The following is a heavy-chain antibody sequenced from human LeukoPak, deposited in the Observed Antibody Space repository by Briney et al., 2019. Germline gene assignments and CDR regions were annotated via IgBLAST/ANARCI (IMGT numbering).Heavy chain of an antibody. D-gene: IGHD6-6*01. CDR3: ARGRSAAPRGSDY. CDR2: ISSSSSYI. J-gene: IGHJ4*02. V-gene: IGHV3-21*01. CDR1: GFTFSSYS. Sequence: GGSLRLSCAASGFTFSSYSMNWVRQAPGKGLEWVSSISSSSSYIYYADSVKGRFTISRDIAKNSLYLQMNSLRAEDTAVYYCARGRSAAPRGSDYWGQGTLVTVSS.